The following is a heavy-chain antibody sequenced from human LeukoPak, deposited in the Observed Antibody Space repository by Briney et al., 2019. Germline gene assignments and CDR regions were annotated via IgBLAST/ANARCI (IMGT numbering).Heavy chain of an antibody. CDR3: ARLNVDMRYYFMDV. D-gene: IGHD5-12*01. J-gene: IGHJ6*03. CDR2: INPYSGDT. CDR1: GYTFTGYS. Sequence: ASVKVSCKASGYTFTGYSMAWVRLAPGQGLEWMGWINPYSGDTNYAQKFQGRVTMTRDTSITTAYMELSWLRSDDTAVYYCARLNVDMRYYFMDVWGKGTTVIVSS. V-gene: IGHV1-2*02.